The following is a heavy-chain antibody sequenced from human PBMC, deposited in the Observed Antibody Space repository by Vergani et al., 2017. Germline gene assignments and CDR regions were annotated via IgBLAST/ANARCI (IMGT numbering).Heavy chain of an antibody. D-gene: IGHD6-19*01. J-gene: IGHJ5*02. V-gene: IGHV4-59*01. Sequence: QVQLQESGPGLVKPSETLSLTCTVSGGSINYYYWNWIRQPPGKGLEWIGFIYYSGSTNYNPSLKSRVTISVETSKNQFSLNLRSVTAADTAVYYCTRDLGSGGGWFDPWGQGTLVTVSS. CDR3: TRDLGSGGGWFDP. CDR2: IYYSGST. CDR1: GGSINYYY.